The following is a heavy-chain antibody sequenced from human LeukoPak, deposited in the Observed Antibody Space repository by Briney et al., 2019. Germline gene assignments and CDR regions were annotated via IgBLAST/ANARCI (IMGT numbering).Heavy chain of an antibody. V-gene: IGHV3-23*01. J-gene: IGHJ4*02. CDR1: GFTFGSYD. Sequence: GGSLRLSCAASGFTFGSYDMYWLRQAPGKGLEGFAGLSSSGGITYYADSVKGRFTSSRDNTKNTLYLQMNRLRPDDPAVYYCVKAEFAEQWLAPFDNWGQGTLVTVSS. D-gene: IGHD6-19*01. CDR2: LSSSGGIT. CDR3: VKAEFAEQWLAPFDN.